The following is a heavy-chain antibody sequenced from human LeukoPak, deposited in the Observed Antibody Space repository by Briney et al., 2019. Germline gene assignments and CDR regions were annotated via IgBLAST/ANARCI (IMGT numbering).Heavy chain of an antibody. CDR3: EGYYDSSGSALDY. Sequence: PGGSLRLSCAASGFIFSRYGMHWVRQAPGKGLEWVAFIRYDGTNKYYADSVKGRFTISRDNSKNTLYLQMNSLRAEDTAVYYCEGYYDSSGSALDYWGLRTLVTVSS. CDR1: GFIFSRYG. D-gene: IGHD3-22*01. J-gene: IGHJ4*02. V-gene: IGHV3-30*02. CDR2: IRYDGTNK.